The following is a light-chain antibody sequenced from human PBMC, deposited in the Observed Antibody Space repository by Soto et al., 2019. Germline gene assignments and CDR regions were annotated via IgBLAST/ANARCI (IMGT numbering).Light chain of an antibody. Sequence: AIQLTQSPSSLSASVGDRVTITCRASQGISSALAWYQQKPGKAPKLLIYDASRLESGVPSRFSGSGSGTDFTLTISSLQPEDFATYYCQQFNSYSTFGPGTKVDIK. CDR1: QGISSA. J-gene: IGKJ3*01. V-gene: IGKV1-13*02. CDR2: DAS. CDR3: QQFNSYST.